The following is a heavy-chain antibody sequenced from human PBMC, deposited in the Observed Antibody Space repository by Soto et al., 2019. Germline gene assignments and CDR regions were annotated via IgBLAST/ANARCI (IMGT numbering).Heavy chain of an antibody. CDR1: GFTFSSYA. D-gene: IGHD1-1*01. CDR2: ISAGGGNT. Sequence: EVQLLESGGGLVQPGGSLRLSCAASGFTFSSYAMSWVRQAPGKGLEWVSAISAGGGNTYYRDSVKGRFTISRDNSKNTLYLQMSSLRAEDTAVYFCAQTTPSRHWFDPWGQGTLGTVSS. V-gene: IGHV3-23*01. CDR3: AQTTPSRHWFDP. J-gene: IGHJ5*02.